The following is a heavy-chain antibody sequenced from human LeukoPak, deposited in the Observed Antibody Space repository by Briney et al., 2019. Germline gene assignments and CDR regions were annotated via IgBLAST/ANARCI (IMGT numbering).Heavy chain of an antibody. CDR3: ANPNDAFDI. CDR2: ISYDGSNK. Sequence: TGGSLRLSCAASGFTFSSYGMHWVRQAPGKELEWVAVISYDGSNKYYADSVRGRFTISRDNSKNTLYLQMNSLRAEDAAVYYCANPNDAFDIWGQGTMVTVSS. CDR1: GFTFSSYG. J-gene: IGHJ3*02. V-gene: IGHV3-30*18.